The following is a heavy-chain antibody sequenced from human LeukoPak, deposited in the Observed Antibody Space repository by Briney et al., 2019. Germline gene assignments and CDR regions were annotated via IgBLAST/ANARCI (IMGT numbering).Heavy chain of an antibody. J-gene: IGHJ4*02. Sequence: KTSETLSLTCTVSGGSVSSGSYYWSWIRQPPGKGLEWIGYIYYSGSTNYNPSLKSRVTISVDTSKNQFSLKLSSVTAADTAVYYCARVNSAFDYWGQGTLVTVSS. CDR3: ARVNSAFDY. D-gene: IGHD1-26*01. CDR1: GGSVSSGSYY. V-gene: IGHV4-61*01. CDR2: IYYSGST.